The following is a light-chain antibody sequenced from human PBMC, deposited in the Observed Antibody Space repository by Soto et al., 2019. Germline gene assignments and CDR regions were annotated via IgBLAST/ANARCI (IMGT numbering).Light chain of an antibody. Sequence: EIVMTQSPATLSVSPGERATLSCSASQSVSSNLAWYQQKPGQAPRLLIYGASTRATGIPARFSGSGSGTEFTLHISSLQSEDFAGYYGQQYNNCPPMDTFVQGTKLEIK. J-gene: IGKJ2*01. V-gene: IGKV3-15*01. CDR3: QQYNNCPPMDT. CDR2: GAS. CDR1: QSVSSN.